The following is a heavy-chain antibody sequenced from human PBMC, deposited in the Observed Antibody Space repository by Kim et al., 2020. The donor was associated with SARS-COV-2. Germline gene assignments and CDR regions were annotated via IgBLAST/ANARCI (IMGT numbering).Heavy chain of an antibody. CDR3: AKDIRAANGYDY. Sequence: YYAASGKGRFTISRDNSKNTLFLQMNSLRAEDTAIYYCAKDIRAANGYDYWGQGTLVTVSS. V-gene: IGHV3-23*01. J-gene: IGHJ4*02. D-gene: IGHD2-2*03.